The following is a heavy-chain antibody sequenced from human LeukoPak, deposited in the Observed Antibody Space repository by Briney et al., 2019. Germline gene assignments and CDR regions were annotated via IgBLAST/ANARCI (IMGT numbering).Heavy chain of an antibody. CDR1: RFTFSSYA. Sequence: GGSLRLSCAASRFTFSSYAMSWVRQAPGKGLEWVSTISVSGGSTYYADSVKGRFTISRDNSKNTLYLQMNSLRAEGTAVYYCARGYSRAFDIWGQGTMVTVSS. CDR3: ARGYSRAFDI. D-gene: IGHD2-21*01. V-gene: IGHV3-23*01. J-gene: IGHJ3*02. CDR2: ISVSGGST.